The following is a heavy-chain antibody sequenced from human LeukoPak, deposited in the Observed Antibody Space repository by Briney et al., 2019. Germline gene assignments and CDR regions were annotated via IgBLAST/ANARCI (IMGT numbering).Heavy chain of an antibody. CDR2: ISGSGRSS. CDR3: ATISEPTRAFDI. V-gene: IGHV3-23*01. J-gene: IGHJ3*02. D-gene: IGHD3-9*01. Sequence: PGGSLRLSCAASGFTFSGSDMVWVRQAPGKGLEWVSAISGSGRSSYYADSVKGRSTSSRDNSKNTLYLQMNSLRAEDTAVYYCATISEPTRAFDIWGQGTMVTVSS. CDR1: GFTFSGSD.